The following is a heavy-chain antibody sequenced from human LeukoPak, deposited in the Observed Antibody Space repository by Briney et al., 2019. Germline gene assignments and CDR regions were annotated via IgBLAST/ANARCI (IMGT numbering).Heavy chain of an antibody. Sequence: PGGSLRLSCAASGFTFSTYSMNWIRQPPGKGLEWIGSIYYSGSTYYNPSLKSRVTISVDTSKNQFSLKLNSVTATDTAVYYCARHYGPWGQGTLVTVSS. J-gene: IGHJ4*02. CDR3: ARHYGP. CDR1: GFTFSTYS. V-gene: IGHV4-39*01. CDR2: IYYSGST. D-gene: IGHD3-10*01.